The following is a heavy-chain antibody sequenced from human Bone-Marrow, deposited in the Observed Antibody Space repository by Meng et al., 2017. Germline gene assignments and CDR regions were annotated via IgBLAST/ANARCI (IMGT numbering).Heavy chain of an antibody. J-gene: IGHJ4*02. Sequence: GESLKISCAASGFTFSSYGMHWVRQAPGKGLEWVAVIWYDGSNKYYADSVKGRFTISRDNSKNTLYLQMNSLRAEDTAVYYCAKVHIPLYYYDSSGYCLDYWGQGTLVTV. CDR2: IWYDGSNK. V-gene: IGHV3-33*06. CDR3: AKVHIPLYYYDSSGYCLDY. CDR1: GFTFSSYG. D-gene: IGHD3-22*01.